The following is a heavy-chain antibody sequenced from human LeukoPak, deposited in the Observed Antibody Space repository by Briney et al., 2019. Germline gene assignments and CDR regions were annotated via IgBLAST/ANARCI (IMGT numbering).Heavy chain of an antibody. D-gene: IGHD3-10*01. CDR1: GFTFTTYG. V-gene: IGHV3-48*04. Sequence: GGSLRLSCAASGFTFTTYGMHWVRQAPGKGLEWVSYISSSGSTIYYADSVKGRFTISRDNAKNSLYLQMNSLRAEDTAVYYCARENYGSGSLNWFDPWGQGTLVTVSS. J-gene: IGHJ5*02. CDR3: ARENYGSGSLNWFDP. CDR2: ISSSGSTI.